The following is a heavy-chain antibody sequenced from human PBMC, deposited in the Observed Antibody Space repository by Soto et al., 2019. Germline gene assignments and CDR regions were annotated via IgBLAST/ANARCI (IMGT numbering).Heavy chain of an antibody. V-gene: IGHV1-2*04. CDR1: GYSFTGNS. CDR3: VIQRSGVGY. Sequence: QVHLVQSGAEVKKPGASVRVSCKASGYSFTGNSMHWVRQAPGQGLEWMGWINPNNGGTNYAQKFQGWVTMTRDTSVSTAYMDLNRLKSADTAVYYCVIQRSGVGYWGQGTLVTVSS. D-gene: IGHD2-15*01. J-gene: IGHJ4*02. CDR2: INPNNGGT.